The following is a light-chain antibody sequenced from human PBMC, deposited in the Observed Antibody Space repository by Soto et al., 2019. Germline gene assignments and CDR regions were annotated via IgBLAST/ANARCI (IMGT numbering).Light chain of an antibody. CDR1: HSVSSNY. Sequence: EVVLTQSPGTLSLSPGERATLSCRASHSVSSNYLAWYQQRPGQAPRLLIYAASRRPTGIPDRFSGSGSGTDFTLTINRLRPEDFAVYYCQQYGISPRTFGQGTRVESK. CDR3: QQYGISPRT. J-gene: IGKJ1*01. V-gene: IGKV3-20*01. CDR2: AAS.